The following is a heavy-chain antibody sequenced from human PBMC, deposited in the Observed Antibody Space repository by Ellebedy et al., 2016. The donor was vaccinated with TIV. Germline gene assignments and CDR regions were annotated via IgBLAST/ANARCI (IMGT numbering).Heavy chain of an antibody. D-gene: IGHD7-27*01. CDR1: GFSFNTYS. CDR2: ISHSSITI. V-gene: IGHV3-48*04. CDR3: ARDMAWGNERFNNAFVI. J-gene: IGHJ3*02. Sequence: GESLKISCTASGFSFNTYSMNWVRQAPGKGLEWVSYISHSSITIYYTDSVEGRFTISRDNAQNSMYLQMNSLRAEDTAVYYCARDMAWGNERFNNAFVIWGQGTMVTVSS.